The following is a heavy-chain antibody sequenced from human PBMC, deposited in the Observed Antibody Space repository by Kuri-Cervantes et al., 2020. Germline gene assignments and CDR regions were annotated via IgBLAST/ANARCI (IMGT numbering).Heavy chain of an antibody. V-gene: IGHV4-59*01. CDR3: AGTHLDMALDAAAFDI. J-gene: IGHJ3*02. CDR1: GGSLDYYY. CDR2: IHYSGNT. Sequence: SETLSLTCSVSGGSLDYYYWSWTRQPPGKGLEDIGYIHYSGNTNYNPSLKSRATMSVDTSKSHFSLKLSSVTAADTALYFCAGTHLDMALDAAAFDIWGQGTMVTVSS. D-gene: IGHD5-18*01.